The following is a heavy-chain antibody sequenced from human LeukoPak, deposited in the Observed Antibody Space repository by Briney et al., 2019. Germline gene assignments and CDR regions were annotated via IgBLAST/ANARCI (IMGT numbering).Heavy chain of an antibody. D-gene: IGHD3-3*01. J-gene: IGHJ4*02. CDR1: GYTFNTYG. V-gene: IGHV1-18*01. CDR2: ISAYNGNT. CDR3: ARDRYDFWSGYHPIADY. Sequence: ASVKVSCKPYGYTFNTYGITWVRQAPGQGLEWMGWISAYNGNTNYAQKLQGRVTMTTDTSTSTAYMELRSLRSDDTAVYYCARDRYDFWSGYHPIADYWGQGTLVTVSS.